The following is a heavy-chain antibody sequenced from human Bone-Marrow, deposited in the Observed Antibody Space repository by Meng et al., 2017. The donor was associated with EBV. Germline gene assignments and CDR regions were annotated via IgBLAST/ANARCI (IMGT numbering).Heavy chain of an antibody. D-gene: IGHD2-21*01. V-gene: IGHV2-5*02. Sequence: LKESCPPLVNPTQTLTLTCTFSGFSLRTPGVGVGWIRQPPGEALEWLAVIYWDDDKRYSPSLKSRLTITKDTSKQQVVLTMTNMDPVDTATYYCAHRRDYSYFNYWGQGTLVTVSS. CDR1: GFSLRTPGVG. CDR2: IYWDDDK. J-gene: IGHJ4*02. CDR3: AHRRDYSYFNY.